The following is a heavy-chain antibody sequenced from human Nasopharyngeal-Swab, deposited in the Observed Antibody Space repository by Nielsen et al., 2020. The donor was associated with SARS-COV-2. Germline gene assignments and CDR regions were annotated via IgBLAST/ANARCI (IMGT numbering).Heavy chain of an antibody. D-gene: IGHD3-22*01. V-gene: IGHV7-4-1*02. Sequence: ASVKVSCKASGYTFTSYAMNWVRQAPGQGLEWMGWINTNTGNPTYAQGFTGRFVFSLDTSVSTAYLQISSLKAEDTAVYYCARDRFSYYYDSSGYFDAFDIWGQGTKVTVSS. CDR1: GYTFTSYA. CDR2: INTNTGNP. CDR3: ARDRFSYYYDSSGYFDAFDI. J-gene: IGHJ3*02.